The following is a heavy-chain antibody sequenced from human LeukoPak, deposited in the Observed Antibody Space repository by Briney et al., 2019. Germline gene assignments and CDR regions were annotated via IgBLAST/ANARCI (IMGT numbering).Heavy chain of an antibody. CDR3: AKDPGAGVAGNWFDP. CDR1: GFTFFSYG. Sequence: GGSLRLSCAASGFTFFSYGIHWVRQAPGKGLEWVAVISYDGTNKYYADSVKGRFTISRDNSNSTLYLQMNSLRAEDTAVYFCAKDPGAGVAGNWFDPWGQGTLVTVSS. V-gene: IGHV3-30*18. J-gene: IGHJ5*02. D-gene: IGHD3-10*01. CDR2: ISYDGTNK.